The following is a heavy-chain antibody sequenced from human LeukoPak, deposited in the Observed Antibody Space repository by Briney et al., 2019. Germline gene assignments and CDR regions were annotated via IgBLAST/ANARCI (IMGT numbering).Heavy chain of an antibody. V-gene: IGHV3-53*01. CDR2: LYSGGST. CDR3: ARDISAWYYFDY. Sequence: SGGSLRLSCAASGFTFSNAWMSWVRQAPGKGLEWVSVLYSGGSTYYADSAKGRFTISRDNSENTLYLQMNSLRVEDTAVYYCARDISAWYYFDYWGQGTLVTVSS. J-gene: IGHJ4*02. CDR1: GFTFSNAW. D-gene: IGHD6-19*01.